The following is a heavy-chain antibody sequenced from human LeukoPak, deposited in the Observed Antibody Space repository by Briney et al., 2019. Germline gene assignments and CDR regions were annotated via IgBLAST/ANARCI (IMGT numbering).Heavy chain of an antibody. V-gene: IGHV3-33*01. CDR2: IWSDGRRE. CDR3: ARWTIDY. CDR1: GFIFSSYA. D-gene: IGHD3/OR15-3a*01. Sequence: GGSLRLSCAASGFIFSSYAMHWVRQAPGTGLEWVAVIWSDGRREYYIDSVKGRFTISRDNAKNSLYLQMNSLRAEDTAVYYCARWTIDYWGQGTLVTVSS. J-gene: IGHJ4*02.